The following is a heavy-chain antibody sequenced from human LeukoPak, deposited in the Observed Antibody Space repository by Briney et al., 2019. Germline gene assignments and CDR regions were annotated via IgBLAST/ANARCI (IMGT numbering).Heavy chain of an antibody. CDR2: MNPNSGNT. V-gene: IGHV1-8*01. J-gene: IGHJ5*02. Sequence: ASVKVSCKASGYTFTSYDINWVRQAPGQGLEWMGWMNPNSGNTGYEQKFQGRVTMTRNTSISTAYMELSSLRSEDTAVYYCAREGIAVAGGNWFDPWGQGTLVTVSS. CDR3: AREGIAVAGGNWFDP. D-gene: IGHD6-19*01. CDR1: GYTFTSYD.